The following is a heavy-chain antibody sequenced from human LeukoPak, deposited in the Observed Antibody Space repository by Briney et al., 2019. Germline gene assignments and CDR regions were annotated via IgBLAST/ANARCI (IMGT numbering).Heavy chain of an antibody. Sequence: ASVKVSCKASGYTFTGYYMHWVRQAPGQGLEWMGRIHPNSGGKNYAQKFQGRVTMTRDTSISTAYMELNRLRSDDTAVYYCARDRAVTGGEELDYWGQGALVTVSS. V-gene: IGHV1-2*06. J-gene: IGHJ4*02. D-gene: IGHD6-19*01. CDR2: IHPNSGGK. CDR3: ARDRAVTGGEELDY. CDR1: GYTFTGYY.